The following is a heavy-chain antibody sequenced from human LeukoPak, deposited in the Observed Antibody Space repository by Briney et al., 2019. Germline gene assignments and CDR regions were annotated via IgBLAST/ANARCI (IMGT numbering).Heavy chain of an antibody. V-gene: IGHV4-30-2*01. D-gene: IGHD6-6*01. J-gene: IGHJ4*02. CDR1: GGSISSGGYY. CDR2: IYHSGST. Sequence: SQTLSLTCTVSGGSISSGGYYWSWIRQPPGKGLEWIGYIYHSGSTYYNPSLKSRVTISVDRSKNQFSLKLSSVTAADTAVYYCARGSLAARLDYWGQETLVTVSS. CDR3: ARGSLAARLDY.